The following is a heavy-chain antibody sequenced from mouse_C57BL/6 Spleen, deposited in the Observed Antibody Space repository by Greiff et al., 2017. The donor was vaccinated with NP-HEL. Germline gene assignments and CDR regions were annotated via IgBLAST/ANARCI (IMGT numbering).Heavy chain of an antibody. D-gene: IGHD2-3*01. V-gene: IGHV1-26*01. CDR3: ARGWLLHFDY. CDR1: GYTFTDYY. J-gene: IGHJ2*01. CDR2: INPNNGGT. Sequence: VQLQQSGPELVKPGASVKISCKASGYTFTDYYMNWVKQSHGKSLEWIGDINPNNGGTSYNQKFKGKATLTVAQSSSTAYMELRSLTSEDSAVYYCARGWLLHFDYWGQGTTLTVSS.